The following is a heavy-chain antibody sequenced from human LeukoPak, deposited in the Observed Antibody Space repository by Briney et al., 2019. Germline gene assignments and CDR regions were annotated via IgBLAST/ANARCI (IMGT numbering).Heavy chain of an antibody. D-gene: IGHD3-10*01. J-gene: IGHJ4*02. CDR3: AKIQDYYGSGSPFDY. V-gene: IGHV3-23*01. CDR2: ISGSGGST. Sequence: GGSLRLSCAASGFTFSSYAMSWVRQAPGKGLEWVSAISGSGGSTYYADSVKGRFTISRDNSKNTLYLQMNSLRAEDTAVYYCAKIQDYYGSGSPFDYWGQGTLVTVSS. CDR1: GFTFSSYA.